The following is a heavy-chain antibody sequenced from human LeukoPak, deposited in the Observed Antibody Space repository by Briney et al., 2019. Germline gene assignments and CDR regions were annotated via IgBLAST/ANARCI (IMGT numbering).Heavy chain of an antibody. J-gene: IGHJ3*02. CDR2: IYYNGNT. CDR3: ARHGTMFYSLSESPDDAFHI. Sequence: PSETLSLTCTVSGGSISNDKYYWGWIRQPPGKGLEWIGSIYYNGNTYSNAFLKSRVTIFVDTSRNQFSLKLNSVTATDTAVYYCARHGTMFYSLSESPDDAFHIWGQGTMVTVSS. V-gene: IGHV4-39*01. D-gene: IGHD1-14*01. CDR1: GGSISNDKYY.